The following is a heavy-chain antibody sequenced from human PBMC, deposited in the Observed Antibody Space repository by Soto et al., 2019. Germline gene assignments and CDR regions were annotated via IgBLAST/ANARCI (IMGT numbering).Heavy chain of an antibody. V-gene: IGHV3-30-3*01. CDR3: TRGLLTDFFDY. CDR1: GFTFDTYA. CDR2: ISYDGSNQ. Sequence: VQLVESGGGVVQSGRSLRLSCAASGFTFDTYAMHWVRQAPGKGLEWVAVISYDGSNQFYAGSVKGRFTVSRDNSKNTLYLPVNSLRNDDTAVYYCTRGLLTDFFDYWGQGALVTVSS. J-gene: IGHJ4*02.